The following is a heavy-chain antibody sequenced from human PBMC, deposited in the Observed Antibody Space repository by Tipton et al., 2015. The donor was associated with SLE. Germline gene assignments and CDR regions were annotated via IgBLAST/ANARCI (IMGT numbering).Heavy chain of an antibody. CDR3: ASLRLLWFGFNWFDP. J-gene: IGHJ5*02. D-gene: IGHD3-10*01. CDR2: ISGSGGST. CDR1: GFTFSSYA. V-gene: IGHV3-23*01. Sequence: SLRLSCAASGFTFSSYAMSWVRQAPGKGLEWVSAISGSGGSTYYADSVKGRFTISRDNSKNTLYLQMNSLRAEDTAVYYCASLRLLWFGFNWFDPWGQGPLVTVSS.